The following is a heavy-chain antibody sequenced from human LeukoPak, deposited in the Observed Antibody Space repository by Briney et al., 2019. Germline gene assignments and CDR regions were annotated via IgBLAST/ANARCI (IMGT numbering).Heavy chain of an antibody. CDR1: GFNFTYYL. CDR3: ARDHCGSTSCYATYYYYGMDV. V-gene: IGHV3-7*03. J-gene: IGHJ6*04. CDR2: IKQDGSEK. D-gene: IGHD2-2*01. Sequence: GGSLRLSCEASGFNFTYYLMSWVRQAPGKGLEWVAHIKQDGSEKYYVDSVKGRFTISRDNAKNSLYLQMNSLRGEDTAVYYCARDHCGSTSCYATYYYYGMDVWGKGTTVTVFS.